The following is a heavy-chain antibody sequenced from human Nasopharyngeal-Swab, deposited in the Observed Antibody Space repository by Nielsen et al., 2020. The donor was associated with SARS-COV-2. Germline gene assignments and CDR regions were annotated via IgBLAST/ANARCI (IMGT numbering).Heavy chain of an antibody. J-gene: IGHJ6*02. V-gene: IGHV1-2*05. D-gene: IGHD6-13*01. CDR3: AREVLGIAATGYYGMDV. CDR1: GYTFTGYY. Sequence: ASVKVSCKASGYTFTGYYMHWVRQAPGQGLEWMGRINPNSGGTNYAQKFQGRVTMTRDTSISTAYMELSRLRSDDTVVHYCAREVLGIAATGYYGMDVWGQGTTVTVSS. CDR2: INPNSGGT.